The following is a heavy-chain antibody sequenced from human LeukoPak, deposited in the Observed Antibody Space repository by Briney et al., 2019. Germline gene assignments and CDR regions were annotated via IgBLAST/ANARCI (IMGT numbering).Heavy chain of an antibody. D-gene: IGHD3-10*01. V-gene: IGHV3-33*06. Sequence: GGTLRLFCAAYGFSFSTFAVSGVRQAPGKVREGGAVIWYDGSNKYSRASVKGRFTTSRDNSKNTLYLQMNSLRAEDTAVYYCAKVYYGSGSYYGCLDVWGQGTTVTVSS. CDR2: IWYDGSNK. CDR3: AKVYYGSGSYYGCLDV. J-gene: IGHJ6*02. CDR1: GFSFSTFA.